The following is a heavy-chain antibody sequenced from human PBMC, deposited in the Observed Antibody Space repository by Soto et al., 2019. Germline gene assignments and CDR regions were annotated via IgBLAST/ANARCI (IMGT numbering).Heavy chain of an antibody. CDR1: GGTLSSYA. V-gene: IGHV1-69*13. CDR3: ARDPDWYDSSGYFPFDY. D-gene: IGHD3-22*01. Sequence: GASVKVSCKASGGTLSSYAISWVRQAPGQGLEWMGGIIPIFGTANYAQKFQGRVTITADESTSTAYMELSSLRSEDTAVYYCARDPDWYDSSGYFPFDYWGQGTLVTVSS. J-gene: IGHJ4*02. CDR2: IIPIFGTA.